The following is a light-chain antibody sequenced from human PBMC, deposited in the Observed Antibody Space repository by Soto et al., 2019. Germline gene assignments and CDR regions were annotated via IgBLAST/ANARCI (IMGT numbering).Light chain of an antibody. CDR2: DAS. V-gene: IGKV3-11*01. CDR1: QSVSSY. Sequence: EIVLTQSPPTLSLSPGESATLSCRASQSVSSYFSWYQQKPGQAPRLVIYDASNRATGIPPRFSGSGPGTYFTLTISSLEPEDFAVYYCQQRINWPSMFTFGQGTKLEIK. CDR3: QQRINWPSMFT. J-gene: IGKJ2*01.